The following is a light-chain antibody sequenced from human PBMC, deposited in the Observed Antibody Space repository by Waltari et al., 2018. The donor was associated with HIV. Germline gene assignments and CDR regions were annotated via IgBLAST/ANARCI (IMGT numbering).Light chain of an antibody. CDR1: NSDIGKYNL. CDR3: SSYATGNTYV. Sequence: QSALTQPASVSGSPGQSITISCTGTNSDIGKYNLVSWYQQHPGRVPKVLIFEVTMRPSGISHRFSGSKSDNTASLTISGLQAEDEADYYCSSYATGNTYVFGTGTSVTVL. V-gene: IGLV2-23*02. CDR2: EVT. J-gene: IGLJ1*01.